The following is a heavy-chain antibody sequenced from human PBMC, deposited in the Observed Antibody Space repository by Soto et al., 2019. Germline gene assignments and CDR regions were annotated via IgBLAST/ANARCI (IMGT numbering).Heavy chain of an antibody. D-gene: IGHD2-21*02. CDR2: IIVASGRT. J-gene: IGHJ3*01. CDR1: GFTFTNSA. Sequence: QVQIVQSGPEVKRPGTSVRVSCTTSGFTFTNSAVQWVRQARGQRLEWIGWIIVASGRTNYAREVQERVTISRDTSTSTAYMELSGLRSEDTAVYYCVAELYSGGGCCSFDFWGQGTMVTVSS. V-gene: IGHV1-58*01. CDR3: VAELYSGGGCCSFDF.